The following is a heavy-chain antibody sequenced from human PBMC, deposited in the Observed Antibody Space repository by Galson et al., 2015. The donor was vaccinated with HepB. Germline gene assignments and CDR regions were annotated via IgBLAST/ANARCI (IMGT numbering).Heavy chain of an antibody. Sequence: SVKVSCKASGYTFTGYYMHWVRQAPGQGLEWMGWINPNSGGTNYAQKFQGRVTMTRDTSISTAYMELSRLRSDDTAVYHCAREIVGASLVGDYWGQGTQVTVSS. CDR3: AREIVGASLVGDY. J-gene: IGHJ4*02. CDR1: GYTFTGYY. CDR2: INPNSGGT. V-gene: IGHV1-2*02. D-gene: IGHD1-26*01.